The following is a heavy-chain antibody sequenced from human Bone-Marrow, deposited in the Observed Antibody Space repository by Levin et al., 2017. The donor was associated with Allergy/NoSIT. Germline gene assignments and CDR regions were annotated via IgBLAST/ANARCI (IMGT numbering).Heavy chain of an antibody. J-gene: IGHJ3*02. V-gene: IGHV3-21*01. CDR1: GFTFSSYS. Sequence: GASVKVSCAASGFTFSSYSMNWVRQAPGKGLEWVSSISSSSSYIYYADSVKGRFTISRDNAKNSLYLQMNSLRAEDTAVYYCARVPDAFDIWGQGTMVTVSS. CDR2: ISSSSSYI. CDR3: ARVPDAFDI.